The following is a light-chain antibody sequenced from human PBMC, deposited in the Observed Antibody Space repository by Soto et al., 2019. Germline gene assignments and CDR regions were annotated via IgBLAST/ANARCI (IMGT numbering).Light chain of an antibody. J-gene: IGLJ1*01. V-gene: IGLV1-44*01. CDR3: AAWDDSLNGYV. CDR2: SHN. Sequence: QSALTQPPSASGTPGQRVTISCSGSSSNIGSNAVNWYQHLPGTAPKLLIYSHNQRPSGVPDRFSGSKSGTSASLAISGLQSEDEADYYCAAWDDSLNGYVFGTGTRSPS. CDR1: SSNIGSNA.